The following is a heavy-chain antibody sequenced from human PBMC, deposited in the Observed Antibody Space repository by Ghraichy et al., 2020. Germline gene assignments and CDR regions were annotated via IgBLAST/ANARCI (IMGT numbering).Heavy chain of an antibody. D-gene: IGHD2-2*02. J-gene: IGHJ4*02. CDR2: ISYDGSNK. V-gene: IGHV3-30-3*01. Sequence: GGSLRLSCAASGFTFSSYAMHWVRQAPGKGLEWVAVISYDGSNKYYADSVKGRFTISRDNSKNTLYLQMNSLRAEDTAVYYCARGYPLYCSSTSCYREFDYRRQGTLATGSS. CDR3: ARGYPLYCSSTSCYREFDY. CDR1: GFTFSSYA.